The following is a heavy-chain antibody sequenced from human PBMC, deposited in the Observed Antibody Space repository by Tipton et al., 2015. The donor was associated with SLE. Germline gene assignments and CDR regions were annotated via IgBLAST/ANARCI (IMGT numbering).Heavy chain of an antibody. CDR2: IYHIGST. J-gene: IGHJ6*02. CDR1: GDSIRRNY. V-gene: IGHV4-38-2*02. D-gene: IGHD6-13*01. Sequence: TLSLTCIVSGDSIRRNYWGWIGQPPGKGLEWIGSIYHIGSTYHNPAPKRRVPISIDTSKNQFSLRLSSVSAADTAVYYCARAIAPAGSPGYYYYNLDVWGQGTTVTVSS. CDR3: ARAIAPAGSPGYYYYNLDV.